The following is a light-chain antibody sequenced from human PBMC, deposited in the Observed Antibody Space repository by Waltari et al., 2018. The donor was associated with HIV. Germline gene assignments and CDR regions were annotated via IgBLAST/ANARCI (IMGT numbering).Light chain of an antibody. J-gene: IGKJ4*01. V-gene: IGKV3-20*01. CDR1: QSVAGNA. CDR3: QQYGSARRT. CDR2: GAS. Sequence: EIVLTQSPGTLSLSPGERVTLSCRASQSVAGNALAWYQHKPGQAPRLLIFGASSRVTGIPDRFSGSGSGTDFSLTISRLQPEDFAVYYCQQYGSARRTFGGGTKVESK.